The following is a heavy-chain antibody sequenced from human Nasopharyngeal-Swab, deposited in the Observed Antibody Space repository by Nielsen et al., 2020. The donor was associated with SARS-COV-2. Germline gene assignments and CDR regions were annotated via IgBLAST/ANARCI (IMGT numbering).Heavy chain of an antibody. CDR3: ARVGKDCSGGSCYYLPSYYFDY. J-gene: IGHJ4*02. CDR2: IYYSGST. Sequence: SETLSLTCTVSGGSISSGDYYRSWIRQPPGKGLEWIGYIYYSGSTYYNPSLKSRVTISVDTSKNQFSLKLSSVTAADTAVYYCARVGKDCSGGSCYYLPSYYFDYWGQGTLVTVSS. V-gene: IGHV4-30-4*01. CDR1: GGSISSGDYY. D-gene: IGHD2-15*01.